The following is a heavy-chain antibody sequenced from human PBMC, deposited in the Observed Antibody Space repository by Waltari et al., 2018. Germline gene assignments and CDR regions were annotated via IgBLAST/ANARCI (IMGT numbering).Heavy chain of an antibody. J-gene: IGHJ6*03. CDR1: GGSISNSY. Sequence: QVQLQESGPGLVKPSETLSLTCSVSGGSISNSYWTWIRQSPGKGLEWIGDIYSSGTANFNPSLKHRVAISADTSKNQFSLKLSSVIAADTAVYYCARAHLQVVTTRDDYYIYYMDVWGKGTTVTVSS. V-gene: IGHV4-59*01. D-gene: IGHD5-12*01. CDR3: ARAHLQVVTTRDDYYIYYMDV. CDR2: IYSSGTA.